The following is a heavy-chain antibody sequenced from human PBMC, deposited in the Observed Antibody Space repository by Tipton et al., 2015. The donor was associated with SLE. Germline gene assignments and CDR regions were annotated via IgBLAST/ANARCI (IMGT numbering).Heavy chain of an antibody. J-gene: IGHJ4*02. CDR2: INRSGST. Sequence: TLSLTCAVYGGSFSGYYWSWIRQPPGKGLEWIGEINRSGSTNYNPSLKSRVTISVDTSKNQFSLKLSSVTAADTAVYYCARGGVVGARWLDYWGQGTLVTVSS. CDR1: GGSFSGYY. D-gene: IGHD1-26*01. V-gene: IGHV4-34*01. CDR3: ARGGVVGARWLDY.